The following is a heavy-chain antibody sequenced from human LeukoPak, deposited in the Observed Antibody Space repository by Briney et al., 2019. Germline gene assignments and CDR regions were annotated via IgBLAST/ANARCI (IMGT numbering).Heavy chain of an antibody. J-gene: IGHJ5*02. D-gene: IGHD2-15*01. CDR2: IYYSGST. CDR3: ARFEVVVAATLQYWFDP. CDR1: GGSISSYY. Sequence: SETLSLTCTVSGGSISSYYWSWIRQPPGKGLEWVGDIYYSGSTNYNPSLKSRVTISVDTSKNQFSLKLSSVPAADTAVYYCARFEVVVAATLQYWFDPWGQGTLVTVSS. V-gene: IGHV4-59*08.